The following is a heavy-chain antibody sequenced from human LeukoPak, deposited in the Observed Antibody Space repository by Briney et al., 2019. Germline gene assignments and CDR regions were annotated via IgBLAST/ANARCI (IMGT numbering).Heavy chain of an antibody. CDR2: IYYSGST. V-gene: IGHV4-39*07. CDR3: ARDLAAAGRFDY. J-gene: IGHJ4*02. Sequence: SETLSLTCTVSGGSISSSSYYWGWIRQSPGKGLEWIGSIYYSGSTYYNPSLKSRVTMSVDTSKNQFSLKLTSVTAADTAVYYCARDLAAAGRFDYWGQGTLVTVSS. CDR1: GGSISSSSYY. D-gene: IGHD6-13*01.